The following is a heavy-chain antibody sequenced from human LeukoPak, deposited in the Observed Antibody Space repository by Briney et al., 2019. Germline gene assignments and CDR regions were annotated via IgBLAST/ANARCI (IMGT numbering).Heavy chain of an antibody. CDR2: IYYSGGT. CDR3: ARVYYDILPGYPTGYYYYYMDV. V-gene: IGHV4-59*01. CDR1: GGSISSYY. J-gene: IGHJ6*03. Sequence: SETLSLTCTVSGGSISSYYWSWIRQPPGKGLEWIGYIYYSGGTNYNPYLKSRVTISVDTSKNQFSLKLSSVAAADTAVYYCARVYYDILPGYPTGYYYYYMDVWGKGTTVTVSS. D-gene: IGHD3-9*01.